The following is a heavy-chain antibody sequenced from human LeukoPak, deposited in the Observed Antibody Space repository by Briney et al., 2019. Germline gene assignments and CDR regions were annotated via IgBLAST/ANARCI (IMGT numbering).Heavy chain of an antibody. Sequence: GASVKVSCKASGFTFTSSAMQWVRQARGQRLEWIGWIVDGSGNTNYAQKFQERVTITRDMSTSTVYMELSSLRSEDTAVYYCAAGIVGATFHWYFDLWGRGTLVTVSS. J-gene: IGHJ2*01. D-gene: IGHD1-26*01. V-gene: IGHV1-58*02. CDR3: AAGIVGATFHWYFDL. CDR2: IVDGSGNT. CDR1: GFTFTSSA.